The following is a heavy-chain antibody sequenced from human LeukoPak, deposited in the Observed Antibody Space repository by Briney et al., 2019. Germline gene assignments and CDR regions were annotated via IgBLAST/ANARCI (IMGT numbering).Heavy chain of an antibody. V-gene: IGHV3-66*01. CDR3: ARGYFDSSGEFDY. CDR2: IYSGGST. CDR1: GFTVSSNY. Sequence: PGGSLRLSCAASGFTVSSNYMGWVRQAPGKGLEWVSIIYSGGSTYYADSVKDRFTISRDNSKNTLYLQMNSLRAEDTAMYYCARGYFDSSGEFDYWGQGTLVTVSS. D-gene: IGHD3-22*01. J-gene: IGHJ4*02.